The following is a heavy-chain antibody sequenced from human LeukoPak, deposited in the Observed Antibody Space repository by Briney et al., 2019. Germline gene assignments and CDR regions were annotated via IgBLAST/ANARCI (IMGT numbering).Heavy chain of an antibody. CDR3: TTGGGTCGE. CDR2: IKTRSDGGTT. V-gene: IGHV3-15*01. D-gene: IGHD2-15*01. J-gene: IGHJ4*01. CDR1: GFTFSNTW. Sequence: GSLRLSCAASGFTFSNTWMSWVRQAPGKGLEWVARIKTRSDGGTTDYAAPVQGRFTISRDDSKDTLHLQMNSLKTEDTALYYCTTGGGTCGEWGHGTLVTVSS.